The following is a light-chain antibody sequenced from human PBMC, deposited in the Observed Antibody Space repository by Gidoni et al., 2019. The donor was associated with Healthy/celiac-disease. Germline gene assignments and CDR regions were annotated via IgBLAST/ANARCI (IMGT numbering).Light chain of an antibody. J-gene: IGKJ1*01. CDR2: AAS. Sequence: IQMTHSPSSLSASAGARVTITCRASQSISSYLNWYQQKPGKAPKLLIYAASSLQSGVPSRFSGSGSGTDFTLTISSLQPEDFATYYCQQSYSTPQTFGQGTKVEIK. CDR3: QQSYSTPQT. V-gene: IGKV1-39*01. CDR1: QSISSY.